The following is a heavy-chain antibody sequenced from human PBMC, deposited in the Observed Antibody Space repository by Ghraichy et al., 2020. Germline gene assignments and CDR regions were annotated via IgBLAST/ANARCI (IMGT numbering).Heavy chain of an antibody. CDR1: GYTFTGYY. Sequence: ASVKVSCKASGYTFTGYYMHWVRQAPGQGLEWMGWINPNSGGTNYAQKFQGWVTMTRDTSISTAYMELSRLRSDDTAVYYCARDLRIAAAAPGGMDVWGQGTTVTVSS. CDR2: INPNSGGT. V-gene: IGHV1-2*04. D-gene: IGHD6-13*01. J-gene: IGHJ6*02. CDR3: ARDLRIAAAAPGGMDV.